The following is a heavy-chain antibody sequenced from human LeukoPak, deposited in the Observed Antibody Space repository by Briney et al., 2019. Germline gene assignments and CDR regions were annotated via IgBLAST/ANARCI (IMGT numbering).Heavy chain of an antibody. Sequence: SETLSLTCTVSGGSISSYYWSWIRQPAGKGLEWLGRISASGSTNYNPSLKSRVTISVDTSHKQFSLKLSSVTAADTAVYYCARGPRGYSYGPRPFDYWGQGTLVTVSS. CDR2: ISASGST. CDR3: ARGPRGYSYGPRPFDY. CDR1: GGSISSYY. D-gene: IGHD5-18*01. V-gene: IGHV4-4*07. J-gene: IGHJ4*02.